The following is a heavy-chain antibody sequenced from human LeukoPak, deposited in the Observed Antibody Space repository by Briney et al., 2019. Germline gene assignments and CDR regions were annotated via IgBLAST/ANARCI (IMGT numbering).Heavy chain of an antibody. V-gene: IGHV4-61*01. CDR3: ARQRFLEWYFDY. CDR1: GGSVSSGSYY. D-gene: IGHD3-3*01. CDR2: IYYSGST. J-gene: IGHJ4*02. Sequence: PSETLSLTCIVSGGSVSSGSYYWSWIRQPPGKALEWIGYIYYSGSTNYNPSLKSRVTISVDTSKNQFSLKLSSVTAADTAVYYCARQRFLEWYFDYWGQGTLVTVSS.